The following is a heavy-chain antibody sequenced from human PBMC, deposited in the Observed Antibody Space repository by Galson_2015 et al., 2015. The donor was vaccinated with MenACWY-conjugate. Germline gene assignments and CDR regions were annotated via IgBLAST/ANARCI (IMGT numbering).Heavy chain of an antibody. CDR2: ISGSGGST. J-gene: IGHJ3*02. D-gene: IGHD5-18*01. Sequence: SLRLSCAASGFTFSSYAMSWVRQAPGKGLEWVSAISGSGGSTYYADSVKGRFTISRDNSKNTLYLQMNSLRAEDTAVYYCAKDRGYSYGPPNDAFDIWGQGTMVTVSS. V-gene: IGHV3-23*01. CDR1: GFTFSSYA. CDR3: AKDRGYSYGPPNDAFDI.